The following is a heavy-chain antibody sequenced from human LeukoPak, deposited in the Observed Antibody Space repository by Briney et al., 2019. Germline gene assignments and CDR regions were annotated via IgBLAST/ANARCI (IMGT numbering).Heavy chain of an antibody. V-gene: IGHV4-34*01. Sequence: SETLSLTCAVYGGSFSGYYWSWIRQPPGKGLEWSGEINHSGSTNYNPSLKSRVTISVDTSKNQFSLKLSSVTAADTAVYYCARGKGRWFDPWGQGTLVTVSS. CDR3: ARGKGRWFDP. J-gene: IGHJ5*02. CDR1: GGSFSGYY. CDR2: INHSGST.